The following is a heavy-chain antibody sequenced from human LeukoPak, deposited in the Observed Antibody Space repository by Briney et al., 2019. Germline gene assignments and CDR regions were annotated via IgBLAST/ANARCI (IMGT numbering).Heavy chain of an antibody. CDR3: ARDRAYCSGGSCWYFDY. D-gene: IGHD2-15*01. V-gene: IGHV1-18*01. Sequence: ASVKVSCKASGYTFTNYGISWVRQAPGQGLEWMGWISAYNGNTNYAQKLQGRVTMTTDTSTSTAYMELRSLRSDDTAVYYCARDRAYCSGGSCWYFDYWGQGTLVTVSS. CDR1: GYTFTNYG. J-gene: IGHJ4*02. CDR2: ISAYNGNT.